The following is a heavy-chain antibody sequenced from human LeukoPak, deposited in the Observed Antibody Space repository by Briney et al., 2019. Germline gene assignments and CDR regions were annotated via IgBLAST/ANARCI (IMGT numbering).Heavy chain of an antibody. CDR2: IHTSGST. J-gene: IGHJ5*02. CDR3: ARGGFYYGSGEINWFDP. CDR1: GGSISSYY. V-gene: IGHV4-4*07. Sequence: PSETLSLTCTVSGGSISSYYWSWIRQPAGKGLEWIGRIHTSGSTNYNPSLKSRVTMSVDTSKNQFSLKLSSVTAADTAVYYCARGGFYYGSGEINWFDPWGQGTLVTVSS. D-gene: IGHD3-10*01.